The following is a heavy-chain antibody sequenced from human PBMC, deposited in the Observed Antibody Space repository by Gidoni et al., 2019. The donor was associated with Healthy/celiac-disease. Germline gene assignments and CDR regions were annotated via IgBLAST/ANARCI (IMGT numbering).Heavy chain of an antibody. CDR1: GGSISRYY. D-gene: IGHD6-25*01. Sequence: QVQLQESGPGLVKPSETLSLTCTVSGGSISRYYWSWIRQPPGKGLEWIGYIYYSGSTNYNPSLKSRVTISVDTSKNQFSLKLSSVTAADTAVYYCARSSGYYGPPTGRELFDYWGQGTLVTVSS. CDR2: IYYSGST. J-gene: IGHJ4*02. V-gene: IGHV4-59*01. CDR3: ARSSGYYGPPTGRELFDY.